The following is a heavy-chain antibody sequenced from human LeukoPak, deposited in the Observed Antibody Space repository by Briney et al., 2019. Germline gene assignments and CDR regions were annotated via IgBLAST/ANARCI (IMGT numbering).Heavy chain of an antibody. CDR1: GFSLSTSGVG. CDR2: IYWNDDK. V-gene: IGHV2-5*01. J-gene: IGHJ5*02. D-gene: IGHD3-9*01. CDR3: AHRQGGRITIFDNWFDP. Sequence: SGPTLVKPTQTLTLTCTFSGFSLSTSGVGVGWIRQPPGKALEWLALIYWNDDKRYSPSLKSRLTITKDTSKNQVVLTMTNMDPVDTATYYCAHRQGGRITIFDNWFDPWGQGTLVTVSS.